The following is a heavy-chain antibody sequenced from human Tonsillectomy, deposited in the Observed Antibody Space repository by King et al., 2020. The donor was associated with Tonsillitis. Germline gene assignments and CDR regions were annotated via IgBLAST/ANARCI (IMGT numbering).Heavy chain of an antibody. CDR1: GFTFSSFW. Sequence: VQLVESGGGLVQPGGSLRLSCAASGFTFSSFWMSWVRQAPGKGVEWVAIIKQDGSEKLYVDSVKGRCTISRDNAKNSLYLQMNSLRAEETAVYYCAGGSGWVFDYWGQGTLVTVSS. D-gene: IGHD6-25*01. CDR2: IKQDGSEK. J-gene: IGHJ4*02. CDR3: AGGSGWVFDY. V-gene: IGHV3-7*01.